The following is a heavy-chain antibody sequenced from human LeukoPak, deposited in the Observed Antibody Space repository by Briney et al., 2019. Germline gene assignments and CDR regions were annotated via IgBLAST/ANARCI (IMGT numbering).Heavy chain of an antibody. D-gene: IGHD2-15*01. CDR3: ARDSSQVVYDY. V-gene: IGHV1-2*02. J-gene: IGHJ4*02. CDR2: INPNSGGT. CDR1: GYTFTGYY. Sequence: GASVKVSCKASGYTFTGYYMHWVRQAPGQGLEWMGWINPNSGGTNYAQKFQGRVTMTRDTSTSTVYMELSSLRSEDTAVYYCARDSSQVVYDYWGQGTLVTVSS.